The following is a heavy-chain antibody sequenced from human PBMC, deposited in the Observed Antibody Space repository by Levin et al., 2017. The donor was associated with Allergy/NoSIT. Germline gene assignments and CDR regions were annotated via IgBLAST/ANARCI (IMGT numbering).Heavy chain of an antibody. CDR3: ARVGATTRFDY. V-gene: IGHV3-30-3*01. CDR2: ISYVGSNK. CDR1: GFTFSSYA. J-gene: IGHJ4*02. Sequence: GESLKISCAASGFTFSSYAMHWVRQAPGKGLEWVAVISYVGSNKYYADSVKGRFTISRDNSKNTLYLQMNSLRAEDTAVYYCARVGATTRFDYWGQGTLVTVSS. D-gene: IGHD1-26*01.